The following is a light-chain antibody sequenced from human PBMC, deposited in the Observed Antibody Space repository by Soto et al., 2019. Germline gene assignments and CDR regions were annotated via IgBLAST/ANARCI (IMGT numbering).Light chain of an antibody. CDR1: QSVTSY. Sequence: EIVWTQSPATLTLSPGERATLSCKTSQSVTSYLAWYQQKPGQAPRILIYDVSNRESGIPAMFSGSGSETEFTLTISCLQSEDFATYYCPQYYSYPWRFGQGTKVDIK. CDR2: DVS. CDR3: PQYYSYPWR. J-gene: IGKJ1*01. V-gene: IGKV3-11*01.